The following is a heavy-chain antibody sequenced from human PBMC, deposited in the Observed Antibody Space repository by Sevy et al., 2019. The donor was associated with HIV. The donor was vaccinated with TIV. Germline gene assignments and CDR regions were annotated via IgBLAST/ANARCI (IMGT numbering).Heavy chain of an antibody. Sequence: GESLKISCAASGFTFSTYWMTWVRQAPGKGLEWVANIKEDGSEKYCVDSVKGRFTISRDNAKNSLYLQMNSLRAEDTAVYYCDAGKGIFDYWGQGTLVTVSS. J-gene: IGHJ4*02. CDR2: IKEDGSEK. CDR1: GFTFSTYW. D-gene: IGHD6-13*01. V-gene: IGHV3-7*01. CDR3: DAGKGIFDY.